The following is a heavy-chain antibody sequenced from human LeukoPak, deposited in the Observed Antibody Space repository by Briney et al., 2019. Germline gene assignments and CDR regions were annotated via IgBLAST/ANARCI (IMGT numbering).Heavy chain of an antibody. CDR2: ISSSGGTT. CDR1: GFTFSSYA. CDR3: ARSLGLYFYYGMDV. V-gene: IGHV3-23*01. J-gene: IGHJ6*02. D-gene: IGHD7-27*01. Sequence: GGSLRLSCAASGFTFSSYAMSWVRQAPGKGLEWVSAISSSGGTTYYTDSVKGRFTISRDNSKNTLYLQMNSLRAEDTAVYYCARSLGLYFYYGMDVWGQGTTVTVSS.